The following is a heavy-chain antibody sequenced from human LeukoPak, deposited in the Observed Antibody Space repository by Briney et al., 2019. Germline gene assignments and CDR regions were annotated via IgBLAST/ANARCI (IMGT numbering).Heavy chain of an antibody. V-gene: IGHV4-34*01. D-gene: IGHD2-2*01. CDR1: GGSFSGYY. CDR3: ARTYDCSSTSCYQYYFDY. CDR2: INHSGSI. J-gene: IGHJ4*02. Sequence: PSETLSLTCAVYGGSFSGYYWSWIRQPPGKGLEWIGEINHSGSINYNPSLKSRVTISVDTSKNQFSLKLSSVTAADTAVYYCARTYDCSSTSCYQYYFDYWGQGTLVTVSS.